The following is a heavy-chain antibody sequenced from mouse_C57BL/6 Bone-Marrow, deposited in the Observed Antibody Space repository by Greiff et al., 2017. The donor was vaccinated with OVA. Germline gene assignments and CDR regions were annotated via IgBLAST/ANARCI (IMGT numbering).Heavy chain of an antibody. CDR1: GFSLTSYG. J-gene: IGHJ3*01. D-gene: IGHD1-1*01. V-gene: IGHV2-2*01. Sequence: VQRVESGPGLVQPSQSLSITCTVSGFSLTSYGVHWVRQSPGKGLEWLGVIWSGGSTDYNAAFISRLSISKDNSKSQVFFKMNSLQADDTAIYYCARRGGSSYDFAYWGQGTLVTVSA. CDR3: ARRGGSSYDFAY. CDR2: IWSGGST.